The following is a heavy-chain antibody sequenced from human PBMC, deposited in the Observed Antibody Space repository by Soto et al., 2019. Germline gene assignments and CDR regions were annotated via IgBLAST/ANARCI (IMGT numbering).Heavy chain of an antibody. V-gene: IGHV4-61*01. CDR2: MYYTGVT. Sequence: SETLSLTCSVSGGSVRSGNHFWNWIRQPPGRRLEWLGYMYYTGVTNYNPSLKSRVSMSVDTSKNQFSLKLTSLTAADTAVYYCARGGEPLGYYGLDVWGQGITVTV. D-gene: IGHD3-10*01. CDR1: GGSVRSGNHF. J-gene: IGHJ6*02. CDR3: ARGGEPLGYYGLDV.